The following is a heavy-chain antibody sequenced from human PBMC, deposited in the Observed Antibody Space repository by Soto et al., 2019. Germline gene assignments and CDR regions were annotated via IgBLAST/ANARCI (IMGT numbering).Heavy chain of an antibody. V-gene: IGHV1-69*13. D-gene: IGHD3-10*01. J-gene: IGHJ4*02. CDR1: GGTFSSYA. Sequence: GASVKVSCKASGGTFSSYAISWVRQAPGQGLEWMGGIIPIFGTANYAQKFQGRVTITADESTSTAYMELSSLRSEDTAVYYCASGHYGSGPYYFDYWGQGTLVTVSS. CDR2: IIPIFGTA. CDR3: ASGHYGSGPYYFDY.